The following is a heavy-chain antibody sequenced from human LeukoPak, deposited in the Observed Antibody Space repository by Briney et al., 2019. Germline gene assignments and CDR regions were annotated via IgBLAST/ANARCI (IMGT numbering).Heavy chain of an antibody. J-gene: IGHJ6*03. CDR2: INPNSGGT. Sequence: ASVKVSCEASGYTFTGYYMHWVRQAPGQGLEWMGWINPNSGGTNYAQKFQGRVTMTRDTSISTAYMELSRLRSDDTAVYYCARAVVIVPAAPNYFYMDVWGKGTTVTVSS. CDR1: GYTFTGYY. D-gene: IGHD2-2*01. V-gene: IGHV1-2*02. CDR3: ARAVVIVPAAPNYFYMDV.